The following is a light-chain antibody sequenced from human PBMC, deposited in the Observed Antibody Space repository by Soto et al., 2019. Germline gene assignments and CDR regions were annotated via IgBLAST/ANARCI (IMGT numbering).Light chain of an antibody. Sequence: EILMTQSPATLSVSPGERATLSCRASQNINSKLAWYQQKPGQSPRLLIYGASTRATGIPARFSGSGSGTEFTLTISSLQSEDFGLYYCHQYNNFWTFGQGTKVDIK. V-gene: IGKV3-15*01. J-gene: IGKJ1*01. CDR2: GAS. CDR3: HQYNNFWT. CDR1: QNINSK.